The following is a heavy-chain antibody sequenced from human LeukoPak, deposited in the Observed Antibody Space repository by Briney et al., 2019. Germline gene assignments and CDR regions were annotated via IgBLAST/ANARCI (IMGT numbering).Heavy chain of an antibody. J-gene: IGHJ4*02. D-gene: IGHD1-26*01. CDR1: GFTFSNYV. CDR2: ISGSGDNT. Sequence: GGSLRLSCAASGFTFSNYVMNWVRQAPGKGLEWVSAISGSGDNTYYTDSVKGRFAISRDNSKNTLYLQMNSLRAEDTALYYCAKGGTGNFYNGFDYWGQGILVTVSS. CDR3: AKGGTGNFYNGFDY. V-gene: IGHV3-23*01.